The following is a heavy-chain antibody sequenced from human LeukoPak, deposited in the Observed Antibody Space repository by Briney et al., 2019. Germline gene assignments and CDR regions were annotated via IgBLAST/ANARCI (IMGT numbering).Heavy chain of an antibody. J-gene: IGHJ4*02. Sequence: SETLSLTCTVSGGSISSYYWNWIRQPPGKGLEWVGYIYYSGSTNYNPTLKSRVTTSVDTSKNQFSLKLSSVTAADTAVYYCARERLGYYDRSGLDYWGQGTLVTVSS. CDR3: ARERLGYYDRSGLDY. V-gene: IGHV4-59*01. CDR1: GGSISSYY. CDR2: IYYSGST. D-gene: IGHD3-22*01.